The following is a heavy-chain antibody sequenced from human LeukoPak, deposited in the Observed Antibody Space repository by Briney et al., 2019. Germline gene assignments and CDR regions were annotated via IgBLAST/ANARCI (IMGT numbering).Heavy chain of an antibody. CDR1: GYSISSGYY. D-gene: IGHD5-12*01. J-gene: IGHJ4*02. CDR3: ARVRANSGYGHFDF. CDR2: IYHSGST. V-gene: IGHV4-38-2*01. Sequence: SETLSLTCAVSGYSISSGYYWGWIRQPPGKGLEWIGSIYHSGSTYYNPSFKSRVTISIDTSKNQFSLKLTSVTAADTAVYYCARVRANSGYGHFDFWGQGALVTVSS.